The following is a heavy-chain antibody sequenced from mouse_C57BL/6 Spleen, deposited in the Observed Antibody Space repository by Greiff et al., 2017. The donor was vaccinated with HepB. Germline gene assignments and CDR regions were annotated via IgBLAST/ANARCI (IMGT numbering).Heavy chain of an antibody. D-gene: IGHD1-1*01. CDR2: IYPGNSDT. CDR3: TNYYGSSGYFDV. Sequence: VQLQQSGTVLARPGASVKMSCKTSGYTFTSYWMHWVKQRPGQGLEWIGAIYPGNSDTSYNQKFKGKAKLTAVTSASTAYMELSSLTNEDSAVYYCTNYYGSSGYFDVWGTGTTVTVSS. CDR1: GYTFTSYW. V-gene: IGHV1-5*01. J-gene: IGHJ1*03.